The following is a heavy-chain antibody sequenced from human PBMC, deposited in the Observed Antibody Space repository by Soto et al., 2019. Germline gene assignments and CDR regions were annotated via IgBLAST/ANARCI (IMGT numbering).Heavy chain of an antibody. J-gene: IGHJ5*02. CDR3: AALKGTGLQFFWGGENWFDP. V-gene: IGHV1-69*01. CDR1: GGTFSSYA. Sequence: QVQLVQSGAEVKKPGSSVKVSCKASGGTFSSYAISWVRQAPGQGLEWMGGIIPIFGTANYAQKSQGRVTITADESTSTAYMELSSLRSEDTAVYYCAALKGTGLQFFWGGENWFDPWGQGTLVTVSS. CDR2: IIPIFGTA. D-gene: IGHD4-4*01.